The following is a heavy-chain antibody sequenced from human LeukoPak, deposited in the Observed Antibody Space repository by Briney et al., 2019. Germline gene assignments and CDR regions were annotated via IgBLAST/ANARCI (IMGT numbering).Heavy chain of an antibody. D-gene: IGHD3-22*01. CDR1: GYTLTELS. V-gene: IGHV1-24*01. CDR3: ATPHASSGYYYYSDY. CDR2: FDPEDGET. Sequence: ASVKVSCKVSGYTLTELSMHWVRQAPGKGLEWMGGFDPEDGETIYAQKFQGRVTMTEDTSTDTAYMELSSLRPEDTAVYYCATPHASSGYYYYSDYWGQGTLVTVSS. J-gene: IGHJ4*02.